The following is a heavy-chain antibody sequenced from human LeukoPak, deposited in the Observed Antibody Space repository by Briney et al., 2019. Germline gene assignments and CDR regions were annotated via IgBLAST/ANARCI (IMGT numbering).Heavy chain of an antibody. Sequence: TTSETLSLTCTVSGGSISSSSYYWGWIRQPPGKGLEWIGSIYYTGSTYYNPSLKSRVTLSVDTSKNQFSLKLSSVTAADTAVYYCARLHYGGNYGYYYYYMDVWGKGTTVTISS. J-gene: IGHJ6*03. D-gene: IGHD4-23*01. CDR1: GGSISSSSYY. CDR2: IYYTGST. V-gene: IGHV4-39*01. CDR3: ARLHYGGNYGYYYYYMDV.